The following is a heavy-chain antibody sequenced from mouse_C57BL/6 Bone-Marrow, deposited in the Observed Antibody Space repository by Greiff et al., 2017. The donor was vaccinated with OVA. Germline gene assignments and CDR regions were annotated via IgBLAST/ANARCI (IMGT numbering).Heavy chain of an antibody. V-gene: IGHV1-50*01. J-gene: IGHJ2*01. Sequence: QVQLQQPGAELVKPGASVKLSCKASGYTFTSYWMQWVKQRPGQGLEWIGEIDPSDSYTNYNQKFKGKATLTVDTSSRTAYMQLSSLTSEDSAVYYCAREGYDYDDYWGQGTTLTVSS. CDR3: AREGYDYDDY. CDR1: GYTFTSYW. CDR2: IDPSDSYT. D-gene: IGHD2-4*01.